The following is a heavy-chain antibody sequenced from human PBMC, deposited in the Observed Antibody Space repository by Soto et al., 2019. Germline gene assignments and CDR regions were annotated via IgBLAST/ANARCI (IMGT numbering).Heavy chain of an antibody. CDR2: IFYLGSS. D-gene: IGHD3-3*02. CDR1: GDSIISSDFY. J-gene: IGHJ5*02. V-gene: IGHV4-39*01. Sequence: SETLSLTCTVSGDSIISSDFYWGWVRQPPGKGLEWIGSIFYLGSSYYNPSLKGRVTMSVDTPKNQFSLRLRSVTAADTALYFCARHSLALRKNNWFDPWGQGIMVTVSS. CDR3: ARHSLALRKNNWFDP.